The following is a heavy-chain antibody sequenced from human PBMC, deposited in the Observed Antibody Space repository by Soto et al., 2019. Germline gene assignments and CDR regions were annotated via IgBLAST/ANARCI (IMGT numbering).Heavy chain of an antibody. J-gene: IGHJ2*01. CDR1: GYTFTSYY. CDR2: INPSGGST. V-gene: IGHV1-46*01. D-gene: IGHD6-19*01. CDR3: ASFFVVAGTGDGYFDL. Sequence: QVQLVQSGAEVKKPGASVKVSCKASGYTFTSYYMHWVRQAPGQGLEWMGIINPSGGSTSYAQKFQGRVTMTRDTSTSTVYMELSRLRSEDTAVYYCASFFVVAGTGDGYFDLWGRGTLVTVSS.